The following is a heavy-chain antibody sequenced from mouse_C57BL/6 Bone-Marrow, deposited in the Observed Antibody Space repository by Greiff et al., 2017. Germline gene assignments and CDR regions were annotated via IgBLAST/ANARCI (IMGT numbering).Heavy chain of an antibody. CDR3: ARKNSPFDY. CDR1: GYSFTGYY. Sequence: EVQLQQSGPELVKPGASVKISCKASGYSFTGYYMNWVKQSPEKSLEWIGEINPSTGGTTYNQKFKAKATLTVDKSSSTAYMQLKSLTSEDSAVYYCARKNSPFDYWGQGTTLTGSS. V-gene: IGHV1-42*01. J-gene: IGHJ2*01. CDR2: INPSTGGT. D-gene: IGHD2-12*01.